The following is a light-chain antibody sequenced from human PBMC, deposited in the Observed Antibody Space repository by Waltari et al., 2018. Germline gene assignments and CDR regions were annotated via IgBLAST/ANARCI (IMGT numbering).Light chain of an antibody. J-gene: IGKJ4*01. CDR2: WAS. V-gene: IGKV4-1*01. Sequence: DIVMTQSPDSLAVSLGARATINCKSSQSLLYSSNNKNSLAWYQQKPGQPPKLLIYWASSRESGVPDRFSASGSETDFTLTISSLQAEDVAVYYCQQYYSTPLTFGGGTKVEIK. CDR3: QQYYSTPLT. CDR1: QSLLYSSNNKNS.